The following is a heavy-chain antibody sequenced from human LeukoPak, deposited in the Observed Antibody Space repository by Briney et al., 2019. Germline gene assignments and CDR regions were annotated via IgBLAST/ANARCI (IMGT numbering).Heavy chain of an antibody. D-gene: IGHD6-19*01. CDR3: ASSSGWRGGWFDP. Sequence: ASVKVSCKASGYTFTSYGISWVRQAPGQGLEWMGIINPSGGSTSYAQKFQGRVTMTRDMSTSTVYMELSSLRSEDTAVYYCASSSGWRGGWFDPWGQGTLVTVSS. CDR2: INPSGGST. CDR1: GYTFTSYG. J-gene: IGHJ5*02. V-gene: IGHV1-46*01.